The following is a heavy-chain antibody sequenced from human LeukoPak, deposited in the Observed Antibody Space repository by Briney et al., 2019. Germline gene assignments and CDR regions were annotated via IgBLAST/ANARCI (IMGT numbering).Heavy chain of an antibody. CDR1: GGTFSSYA. CDR2: IIPIFGIT. D-gene: IGHD3-16*01. CDR3: ARDLGGDFDY. Sequence: SVKVSCKASGGTFSSYAISWVRQAPGQGLEWMGRIIPIFGITNYAQKFQGRVTITADKSTSTAYMELSSLRSEDTAVYYCARDLGGDFDYWGQGTLVTVSS. J-gene: IGHJ4*02. V-gene: IGHV1-69*04.